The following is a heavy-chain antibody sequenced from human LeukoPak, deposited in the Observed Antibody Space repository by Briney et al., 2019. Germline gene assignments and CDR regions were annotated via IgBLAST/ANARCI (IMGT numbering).Heavy chain of an antibody. D-gene: IGHD3-10*02. Sequence: GRSLRLSCVASEFTFSSYAVNWVRQAPGKGLEWVSYISSSGSTIYYADSVKGRFTISRDNAKNSLYLQMNSLRAEDTAVYYCAELGITMIGGVWGKGTTVTISS. CDR1: EFTFSSYA. J-gene: IGHJ6*04. V-gene: IGHV3-48*03. CDR2: ISSSGSTI. CDR3: AELGITMIGGV.